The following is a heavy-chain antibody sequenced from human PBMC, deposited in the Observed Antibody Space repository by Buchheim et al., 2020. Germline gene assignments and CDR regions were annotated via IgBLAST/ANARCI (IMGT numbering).Heavy chain of an antibody. V-gene: IGHV4-61*01. CDR2: VYYSGST. Sequence: QVQLQESGPGLVKPSETLSLTCTVSGGSVSSGSYYWSWIRQPPGKGLEWIGYVYYSGSTNYHPSLKSRLTISVDTSKNQFSLRLSSVTAADTAVYYCARGLRSSSWFDYWGQGTL. CDR3: ARGLRSSSWFDY. J-gene: IGHJ5*01. CDR1: GGSVSSGSYY. D-gene: IGHD6-13*01.